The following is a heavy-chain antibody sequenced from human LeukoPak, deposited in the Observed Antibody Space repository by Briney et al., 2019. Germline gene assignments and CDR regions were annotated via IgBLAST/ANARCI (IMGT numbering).Heavy chain of an antibody. CDR3: ARLRLRYTRNGDSTSYEVFDI. Sequence: SETLSLTCNVSGGSISGYHWSWIRQPPGKGLEWLGYIYYSGSSNYNPSLKSRVTISADTSKNQFSLKLSSVTAADTAVYYCARLRLRYTRNGDSTSYEVFDIWGQGTVVTVSS. J-gene: IGHJ3*02. CDR2: IYYSGSS. CDR1: GGSISGYH. D-gene: IGHD2-21*01. V-gene: IGHV4-59*01.